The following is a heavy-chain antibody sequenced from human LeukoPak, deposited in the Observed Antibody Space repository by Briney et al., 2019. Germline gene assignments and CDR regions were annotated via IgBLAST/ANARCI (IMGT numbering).Heavy chain of an antibody. J-gene: IGHJ3*02. CDR3: ARDRSRSGPDAFDI. Sequence: PGGSLRLSCGASGYTFSSYSMNWVRQAPGKGLEWVSSISSSSSYIYYADSVKGRFTISRDNAKNSLYLQMNSLRAEDTAVYYCARDRSRSGPDAFDIWGQGTMVTVSS. D-gene: IGHD3-3*01. V-gene: IGHV3-21*01. CDR1: GYTFSSYS. CDR2: ISSSSSYI.